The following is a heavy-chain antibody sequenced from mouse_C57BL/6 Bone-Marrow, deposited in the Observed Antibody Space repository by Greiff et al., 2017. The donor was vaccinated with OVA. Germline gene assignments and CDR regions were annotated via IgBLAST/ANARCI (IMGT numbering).Heavy chain of an antibody. V-gene: IGHV3-6*01. CDR1: GYSITSGYY. J-gene: IGHJ2*01. D-gene: IGHD1-1*01. CDR3: ARDHYYGSSSPFDY. Sequence: EVQLQQSGPGLVKPSQSLSLTCSVTGYSITSGYYWNWIRQFPGNKLEWMGYISYDGSNNYNPSLKNRISITRDTSKNQFFLKLNSVTTEDTATYYCARDHYYGSSSPFDYWGQGTTLTVSS. CDR2: ISYDGSN.